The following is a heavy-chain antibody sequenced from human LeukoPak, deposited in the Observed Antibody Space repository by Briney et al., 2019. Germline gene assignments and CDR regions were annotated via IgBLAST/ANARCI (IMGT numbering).Heavy chain of an antibody. CDR1: GTSITPYS. Sequence: SETLSLTCSVSGTSITPYSWSWIRQPPGRGLEWIGYFYTSGNTHQNPSLKSRVTMSIDASKNQFSLRLSSMTAADTAVYYCARHRAEMATITDDTFNMWGQGTMVTVSS. J-gene: IGHJ3*02. CDR2: FYTSGNT. V-gene: IGHV4-4*09. D-gene: IGHD5-24*01. CDR3: ARHRAEMATITDDTFNM.